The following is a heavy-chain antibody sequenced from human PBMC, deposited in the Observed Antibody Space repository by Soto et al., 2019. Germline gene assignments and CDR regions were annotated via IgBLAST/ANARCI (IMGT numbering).Heavy chain of an antibody. Sequence: EVQVVESGGGLVHPGESLRLSCAASGFKFRDYWMTWVRQAPGKGLEWVANIGQGPTEKNYADSVRGRFTISRDNAKDSLDLQMDSLRGEDTAVYYCARDTSPDSDGVWYEALEMWGQGTVVTVSS. CDR1: GFKFRDYW. J-gene: IGHJ3*02. CDR3: ARDTSPDSDGVWYEALEM. D-gene: IGHD2-8*01. CDR2: IGQGPTEK. V-gene: IGHV3-7*01.